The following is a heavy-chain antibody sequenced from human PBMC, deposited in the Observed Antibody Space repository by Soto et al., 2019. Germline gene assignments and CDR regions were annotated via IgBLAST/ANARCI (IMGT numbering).Heavy chain of an antibody. D-gene: IGHD1-26*01. CDR1: GFTFSSYG. Sequence: GGSLRLSCAASGFTFSSYGMHWVRQAPGKGLEWVAVIWYDRSNKYYADSVKGRFTISRDNSKNTLYLQMNSLRAEDTAVYYCARLDGSYSHYYYYGMDVWGQGTTVTVSS. J-gene: IGHJ6*02. CDR3: ARLDGSYSHYYYYGMDV. CDR2: IWYDRSNK. V-gene: IGHV3-33*01.